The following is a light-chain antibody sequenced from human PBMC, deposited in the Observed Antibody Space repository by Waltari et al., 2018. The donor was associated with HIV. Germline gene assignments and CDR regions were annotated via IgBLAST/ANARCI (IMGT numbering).Light chain of an antibody. J-gene: IGKJ1*01. CDR2: GVS. CDR1: ESISNNF. CDR3: QQYGSSPRT. Sequence: EIVLTQSPGTVSRSLVQRVTLSCRANESISNNFLAWYQQRPAQAPRLLIYGVSSRTAGIPDRFSGSGSATDFTLTISRLEPEDFAVYFCQQYGSSPRTFGPGTKVEVK. V-gene: IGKV3-20*01.